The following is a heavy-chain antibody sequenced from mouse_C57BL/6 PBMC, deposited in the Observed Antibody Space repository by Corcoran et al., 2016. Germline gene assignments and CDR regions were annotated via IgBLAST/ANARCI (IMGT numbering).Heavy chain of an antibody. CDR2: INPNNGGT. J-gene: IGHJ3*01. V-gene: IGHV1-26*01. Sequence: EVQLQQSGPELVKPGASVKISCKASGYTFTDYYMNWVKQSHGKSLEWIGDINPNNGGTSYNQKFKGKATLTVDKSSSTAYMELRSLTSEDSAVYYCARGSNYVGWFAYGGQGTLVTVSA. CDR3: ARGSNYVGWFAY. CDR1: GYTFTDYY. D-gene: IGHD2-5*01.